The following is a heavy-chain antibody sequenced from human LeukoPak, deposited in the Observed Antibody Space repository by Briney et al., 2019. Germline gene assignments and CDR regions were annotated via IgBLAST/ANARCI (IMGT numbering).Heavy chain of an antibody. CDR1: GFMFSSNW. CDR3: ARSIPYGTTWYGRSDY. D-gene: IGHD6-13*01. CDR2: IKEDGTET. V-gene: IGHV3-7*03. J-gene: IGHJ4*02. Sequence: GGSLRLSCAASGFMFSSNWMSWVRLAPGKGLEWVANIKEDGTETYYVDSVKGRFTISRDNALNSLYLQMNSLRAEDTAIYYCARSIPYGTTWYGRSDYWGQGTLVTVSS.